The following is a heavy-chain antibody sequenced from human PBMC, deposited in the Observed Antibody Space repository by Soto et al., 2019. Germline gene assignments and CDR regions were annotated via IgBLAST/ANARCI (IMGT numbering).Heavy chain of an antibody. V-gene: IGHV1-2*04. Sequence: QVQLVQSGAEVKKPGASVKVSCKASGYTFTGYYMHWVRQAPGQGLEWMGWINPNSGGTNYAQKFQGWVTMTRETSSSTSYMERSRLRSDDTAVYYCARCESAGYYDSSGYNYGMDVWGQGTTVTVSS. CDR2: INPNSGGT. CDR3: ARCESAGYYDSSGYNYGMDV. CDR1: GYTFTGYY. J-gene: IGHJ6*02. D-gene: IGHD3-22*01.